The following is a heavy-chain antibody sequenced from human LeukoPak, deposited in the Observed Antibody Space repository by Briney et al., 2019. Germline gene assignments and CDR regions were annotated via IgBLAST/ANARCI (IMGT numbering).Heavy chain of an antibody. CDR2: ISYDGNNK. CDR1: GFTFSSHG. D-gene: IGHD3-10*01. V-gene: IGHV3-30*18. Sequence: GGSLRLSCAASGFTFSSHGMHWVRQAPGKGLEWVAVISYDGNNKYYPDSVKGRFTISRDNSKNTLYLQMNSLRAEDTAVYYCAKVMGGLWFGDGIDYWGQGTLVTVSS. CDR3: AKVMGGLWFGDGIDY. J-gene: IGHJ4*02.